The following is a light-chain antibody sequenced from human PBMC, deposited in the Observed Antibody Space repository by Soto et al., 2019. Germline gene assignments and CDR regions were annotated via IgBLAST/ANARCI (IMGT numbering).Light chain of an antibody. CDR2: DTS. CDR3: HQRGDWPT. Sequence: EIVVTQSPATLSLSPGDRATLSCRTSQNVNYYLAWYQQKPGQAPRHLIYDTSNRATGIPARFTGSGSGTDFTLTISSLEPEDFAVYYCHQRGDWPTFGGGTKVEIK. V-gene: IGKV3-11*01. J-gene: IGKJ4*01. CDR1: QNVNYY.